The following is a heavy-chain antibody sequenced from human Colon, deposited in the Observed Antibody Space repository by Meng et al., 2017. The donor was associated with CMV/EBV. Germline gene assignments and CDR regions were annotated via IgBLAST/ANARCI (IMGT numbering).Heavy chain of an antibody. J-gene: IGHJ4*02. V-gene: IGHV4-4*07. CDR3: ARDSNLSGLAY. CDR1: GTSSTSYY. D-gene: IGHD3-10*01. Sequence: LGDSGARPVKPSETLSRTCTLSGTSSTSYYWSWIRQPAGKGLEWIGRVYISGNTNYNPSLKSRVTMSIDTSKNQLSLNIRSVTAADTAVYYCARDSNLSGLAYWGQGTLVTVSS. CDR2: VYISGNT.